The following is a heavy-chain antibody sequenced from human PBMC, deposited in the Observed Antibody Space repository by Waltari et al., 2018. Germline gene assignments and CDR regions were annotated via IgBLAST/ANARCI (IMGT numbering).Heavy chain of an antibody. CDR3: ARGAVGATDYYYGMDV. CDR2: INHSGST. J-gene: IGHJ6*02. D-gene: IGHD1-26*01. CDR1: GGSFSGYS. V-gene: IGHV4-34*01. Sequence: QVQLQQWGAGLLKPSETLSLTCAVYGGSFSGYSWSWIRQPPGKGLEWIGEINHSGSTNYNPSLKSRVTISVDTSKNQFSLKLSSVTAADTAVYYCARGAVGATDYYYGMDVWGQGTTVTVSS.